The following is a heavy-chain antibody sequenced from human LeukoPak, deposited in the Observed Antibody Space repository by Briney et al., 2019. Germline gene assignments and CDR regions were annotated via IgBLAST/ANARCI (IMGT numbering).Heavy chain of an antibody. D-gene: IGHD3-10*01. J-gene: IGHJ4*02. CDR2: IYYSGST. Sequence: SQTLSLTCTVSGGSISSYYWSWIRQPPGKGLEWIGYIYYSGSTYYNPSLKSRVTISVDTSKNQFSLKLSSVTAADTAVYYCARTRYYYNSRSYGAPYYFDYWGQGTLVTVSS. V-gene: IGHV4-59*08. CDR1: GGSISSYY. CDR3: ARTRYYYNSRSYGAPYYFDY.